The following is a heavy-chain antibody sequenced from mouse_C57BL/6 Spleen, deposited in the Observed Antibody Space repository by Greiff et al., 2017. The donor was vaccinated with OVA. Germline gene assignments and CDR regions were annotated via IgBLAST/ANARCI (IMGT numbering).Heavy chain of an antibody. CDR1: GYTFTSYW. V-gene: IGHV1-52*01. J-gene: IGHJ3*01. CDR3: ARIEDYDYDRFAY. D-gene: IGHD2-4*01. CDR2: IDPSDSET. Sequence: QVHVKQPGAELVRPGSSVKLSCKASGYTFTSYWMHWVKQRPIQGLEWIGNIDPSDSETHYNQKFKDKATLTVDKSSSTAYMQLSSLTSEDSAVYYCARIEDYDYDRFAYWGQGTLVTVSA.